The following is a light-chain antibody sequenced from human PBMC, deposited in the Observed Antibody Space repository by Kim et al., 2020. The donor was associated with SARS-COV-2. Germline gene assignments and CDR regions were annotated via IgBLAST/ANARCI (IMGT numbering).Light chain of an antibody. CDR2: GAS. Sequence: PGERVTLSCRASQSVSSSYLTWYHQKPGQAPRLLIYGASTRATSIPARFGGSGSGTDFTLTISSLQPEDFAVYYCQQDYNLPGTFGQGTKVDIK. CDR3: QQDYNLPGT. J-gene: IGKJ1*01. CDR1: QSVSSSY. V-gene: IGKV3D-7*01.